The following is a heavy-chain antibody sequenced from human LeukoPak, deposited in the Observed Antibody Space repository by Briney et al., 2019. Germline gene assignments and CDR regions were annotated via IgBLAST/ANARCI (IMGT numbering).Heavy chain of an antibody. J-gene: IGHJ4*02. D-gene: IGHD3-9*01. CDR2: VSGSGGST. Sequence: PGGSLRLSCAASGFTFSSYAMSWVRQAPGKGLEWVSAVSGSGGSTYYADSVKGRFTISRDNSKNTLYLQMNSLRAEDTAVYYCAKGPYYDILTGYYSDYWGQRTLVTVSS. V-gene: IGHV3-23*01. CDR3: AKGPYYDILTGYYSDY. CDR1: GFTFSSYA.